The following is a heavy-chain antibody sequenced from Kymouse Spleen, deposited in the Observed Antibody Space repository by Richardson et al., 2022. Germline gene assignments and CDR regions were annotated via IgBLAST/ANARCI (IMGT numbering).Heavy chain of an antibody. D-gene: IGHD3-10*01. J-gene: IGHJ4*02. CDR1: GFTFSGSA. CDR2: IRSKANSYAT. Sequence: EVQLVESGGGLVQPGGSLKLSCAASGFTFSGSAMHWVRQASGKGLEWVGRIRSKANSYATAYAASVKGRFTISRDDSKNTAYLQMNSLKTEDTAVYYCTRVEYYYGSGSSEDFDYWGQGTLVTVSS. V-gene: IGHV3-73*02. CDR3: TRVEYYYGSGSSEDFDY.